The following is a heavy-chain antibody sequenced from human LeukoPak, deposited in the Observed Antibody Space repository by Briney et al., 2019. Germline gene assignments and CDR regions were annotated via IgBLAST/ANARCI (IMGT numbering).Heavy chain of an antibody. CDR1: GFIFDYYS. V-gene: IGHV3-64*01. D-gene: IGHD2-2*01. Sequence: PGGSLRLSCAASGFIFDYYSMHWVRQAPGKGLEYVSVVSPDGRTTYYTNSVKGRFTISRDNSKNTIYLQMGSLRDDETAVYYCAREQPAGSTDYWGQGTLVTVSS. CDR3: AREQPAGSTDY. J-gene: IGHJ4*02. CDR2: VSPDGRTT.